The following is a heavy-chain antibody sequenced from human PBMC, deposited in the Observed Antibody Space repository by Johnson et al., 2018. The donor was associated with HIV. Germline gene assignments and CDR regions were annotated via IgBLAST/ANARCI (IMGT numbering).Heavy chain of an antibody. Sequence: MLLVESGGGVVRPGGSLRLSCAASGFTFDDYGMSWVRQAPGKGLEWVSGINWNGGSTGYADSVKGRFTISRDNSKNTLYLQMNSLKVEDTAVYYCARVPEGDDDAFDIWGQGTMVTVSS. D-gene: IGHD2-21*01. CDR1: GFTFDDYG. J-gene: IGHJ3*02. CDR3: ARVPEGDDDAFDI. CDR2: INWNGGST. V-gene: IGHV3-20*04.